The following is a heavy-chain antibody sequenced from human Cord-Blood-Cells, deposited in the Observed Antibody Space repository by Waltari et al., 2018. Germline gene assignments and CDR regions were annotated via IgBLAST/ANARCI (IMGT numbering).Heavy chain of an antibody. J-gene: IGHJ6*02. D-gene: IGHD2-15*01. CDR2: ISWNSGSI. Sequence: GGGLVQPGRSLRLSCAASGFTFDAYAMHWVRQAPGKGLEWVSGISWNSGSIGYADSVKGRFTISRDNAKNSLYLQMNSLRAEDTALYYCAKAGGGYCSGGSCYEAYYYYYYGMDGWGQGATVTVSS. V-gene: IGHV3-9*01. CDR1: GFTFDAYA. CDR3: AKAGGGYCSGGSCYEAYYYYYYGMDG.